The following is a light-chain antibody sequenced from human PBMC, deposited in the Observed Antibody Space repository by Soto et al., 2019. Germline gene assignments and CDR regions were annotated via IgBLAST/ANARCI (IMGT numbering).Light chain of an antibody. CDR3: CAYAGSSV. CDR2: EGS. Sequence: QSALTQPASVSVSPGQSIPISCTGTRSAVGSSNLVSWYQKHPGKAPKLVIYEGSKRPSGVSNRLSASKSGNTASLTISGRQAEQEADHYCCAYAGSSVFGVWTQLTVL. V-gene: IGLV2-23*01. CDR1: RSAVGSSNL. J-gene: IGLJ3*02.